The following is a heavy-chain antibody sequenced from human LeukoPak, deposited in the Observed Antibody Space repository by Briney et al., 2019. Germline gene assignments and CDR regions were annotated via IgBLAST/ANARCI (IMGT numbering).Heavy chain of an antibody. D-gene: IGHD2-15*01. CDR3: AREYPGYCSGGSCRGLDY. V-gene: IGHV1-18*04. J-gene: IGHJ4*02. CDR1: GYTFTSYG. CDR2: ISAYNGNT. Sequence: ASVKVSCKASGYTFTSYGISWVRQAPGQGLEWMGWISAYNGNTNYAQKLQGRATMTTDTSTSTAYMELRSLRSDDTAVYYCAREYPGYCSGGSCRGLDYWGQGTLVTVSS.